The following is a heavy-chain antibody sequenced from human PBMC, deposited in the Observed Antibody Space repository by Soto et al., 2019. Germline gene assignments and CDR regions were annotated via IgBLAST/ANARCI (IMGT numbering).Heavy chain of an antibody. CDR3: AIYDSSGSRGFQH. CDR1: GGSISSGGYY. Sequence: QVQLQESGPGLVKPSQTLSLTCTVSGGSISSGGYYWSWIRQHPGKGLEWIGYIYYSGSTYYNPSLKSRVTIAVDTSKNQFSLKLSSVTAADTAVYYCAIYDSSGSRGFQHWGQGTLVTVSS. CDR2: IYYSGST. V-gene: IGHV4-31*03. D-gene: IGHD3-22*01. J-gene: IGHJ1*01.